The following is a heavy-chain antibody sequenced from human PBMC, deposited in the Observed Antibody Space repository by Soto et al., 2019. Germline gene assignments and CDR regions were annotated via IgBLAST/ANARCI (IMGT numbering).Heavy chain of an antibody. D-gene: IGHD2-15*01. CDR2: VIPLLDAS. V-gene: IGHV1-69*08. CDR1: GATFNDYT. J-gene: IGHJ6*03. Sequence: QVQLVQSGAEVKKPGSSVRISCAASGATFNDYTFTWVRRAPGQGLEWMGRVIPLLDASNYAEKFQDRVTITADRSTSTVYMELSGLKSEDSAIYYCASGKSQMTQDRMGCYYYMDVWGKGTTVTVSS. CDR3: ASGKSQMTQDRMGCYYYMDV.